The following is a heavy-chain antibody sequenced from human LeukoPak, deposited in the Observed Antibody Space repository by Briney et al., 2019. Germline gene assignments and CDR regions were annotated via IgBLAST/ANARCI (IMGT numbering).Heavy chain of an antibody. CDR1: GYTFTSYG. CDR3: ARDHRKNVVVVPDAIYYHYMDV. Sequence: ASVKVSCKSSGYTFTSYGITWVRQAPGQGLEWMGWINGYNGNTNYAQKLQGSVTMTTDTSTSTAYMELRSLKSDDTALYYCARDHRKNVVVVPDAIYYHYMDVWGEGTTVTVSS. CDR2: INGYNGNT. D-gene: IGHD2-2*02. J-gene: IGHJ6*03. V-gene: IGHV1-18*01.